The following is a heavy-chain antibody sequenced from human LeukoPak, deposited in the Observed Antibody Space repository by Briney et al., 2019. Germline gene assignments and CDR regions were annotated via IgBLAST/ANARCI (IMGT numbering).Heavy chain of an antibody. Sequence: GGSLRLSCAASGFTFDDYAMHWVRQAPGKGLEWVSGISWNSGSIGYADSVKGRFTISRDNAKNSLYLQMNSLRAEDMALYYCAIGLAVAGPGWDAFDIWGQGTMVTVSS. CDR2: ISWNSGSI. V-gene: IGHV3-9*03. J-gene: IGHJ3*02. CDR1: GFTFDDYA. D-gene: IGHD6-19*01. CDR3: AIGLAVAGPGWDAFDI.